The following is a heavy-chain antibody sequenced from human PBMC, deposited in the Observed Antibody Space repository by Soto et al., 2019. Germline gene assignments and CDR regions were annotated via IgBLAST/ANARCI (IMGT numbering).Heavy chain of an antibody. J-gene: IGHJ4*02. Sequence: ASVKVSCKAHGYTFTTSYVNWVRQAPGQGLEWMVIILPSSGSTSYAQNFQGRVTMTRDTSTSTVYMELTNMDPVDTATYYCAHLPWKQLWPRAPVVYWGQGTPVTVSS. CDR3: AHLPWKQLWPRAPVVY. CDR1: GYTFTTSY. D-gene: IGHD5-18*01. CDR2: ILPSSGST. V-gene: IGHV1-46*01.